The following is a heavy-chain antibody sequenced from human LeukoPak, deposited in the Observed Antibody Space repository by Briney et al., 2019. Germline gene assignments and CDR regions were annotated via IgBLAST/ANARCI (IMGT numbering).Heavy chain of an antibody. CDR1: GFPFSSYW. J-gene: IGHJ4*02. V-gene: IGHV3-7*01. CDR3: ARDETYDYESNGYLDF. CDR2: IRHDGSET. Sequence: GGSLRLSCEASGFPFSSYWMSWVRQAPGKGLEWVANIRHDGSETYYVDSLRGRFTISRDNAKNLVYLQMSSLRAEDTAIYYCARDETYDYESNGYLDFWGQGTVVTVSS. D-gene: IGHD3-22*01.